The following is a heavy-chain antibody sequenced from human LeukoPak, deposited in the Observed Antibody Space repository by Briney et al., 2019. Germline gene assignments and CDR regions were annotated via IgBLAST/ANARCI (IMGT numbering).Heavy chain of an antibody. V-gene: IGHV5-10-1*01. J-gene: IGHJ4*02. CDR3: ATGGAVPAASKLDY. CDR2: IDPSDSYT. CDR1: GYSFTSYW. Sequence: GESLKISCKGSGYSFTSYWISWVRQMPGKSLEWKGRIDPSDSYTNYSPSFQGHVTISADKSISTAYLQWSSLKASDTAMYYCATGGAVPAASKLDYWGQGTLVTVSS. D-gene: IGHD2-2*01.